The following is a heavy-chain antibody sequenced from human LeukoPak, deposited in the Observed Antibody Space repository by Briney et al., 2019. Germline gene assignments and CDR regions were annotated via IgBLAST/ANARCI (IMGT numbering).Heavy chain of an antibody. V-gene: IGHV4-30-4*07. Sequence: SQTLSITCAVSRDSLSSGGFAWSWIRQSPGKGLNWIGYIYYSGNTHYNPSLKSRVSISVDTSKNHLSLKLSSVTAADTAVYYCARVYSSSSYDYWYFDLWGRGTLVTVSS. J-gene: IGHJ2*01. CDR1: RDSLSSGGFA. CDR2: IYYSGNT. D-gene: IGHD6-13*01. CDR3: ARVYSSSSYDYWYFDL.